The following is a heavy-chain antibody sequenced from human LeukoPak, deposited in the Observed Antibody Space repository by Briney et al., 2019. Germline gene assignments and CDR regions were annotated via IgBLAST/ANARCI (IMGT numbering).Heavy chain of an antibody. J-gene: IGHJ4*02. CDR1: GYTFTSYG. CDR2: ISAYNGNT. D-gene: IGHD1-26*01. Sequence: GASVKVSCKAYGYTFTSYGISWVRQAPGQGLEWMGWISAYNGNTNYAQKFQGRVTMTRNTSIRTAYMALRSLRSEDTAVYYCARGGVGATTYWGQGTLVTVSS. V-gene: IGHV1-18*01. CDR3: ARGGVGATTY.